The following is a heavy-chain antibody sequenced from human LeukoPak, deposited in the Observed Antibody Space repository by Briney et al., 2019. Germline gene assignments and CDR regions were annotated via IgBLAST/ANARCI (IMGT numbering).Heavy chain of an antibody. J-gene: IGHJ4*02. CDR3: AARSSGNPYF. CDR1: GLTLSNYW. CDR2: IKQDGSEK. Sequence: SGGSLRLSCTASGLTLSNYWMIWVRQAPGRGLQWVAKIKQDGSEKYYVDSVKGRFTISRDNAENSLYLQMSSLRVEDTAVYYCAARSSGNPYFWGQGTLVTVSS. V-gene: IGHV3-7*03. D-gene: IGHD1-26*01.